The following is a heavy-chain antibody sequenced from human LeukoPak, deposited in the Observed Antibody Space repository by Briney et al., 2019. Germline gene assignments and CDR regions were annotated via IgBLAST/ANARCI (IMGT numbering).Heavy chain of an antibody. D-gene: IGHD2-2*01. Sequence: PGGSLRLSCAASGFTFSSYTMSWVRQAPGKGLEWVSTITTSDGNTYYADSVKGRFTVSRDNAKNSLYLQMNSLRAEDTAVYYCAREGAPFIVVVPAAKYYYYGMDVWGQGTTVTVSS. CDR3: AREGAPFIVVVPAAKYYYYGMDV. V-gene: IGHV3-23*01. CDR1: GFTFSSYT. CDR2: ITTSDGNT. J-gene: IGHJ6*02.